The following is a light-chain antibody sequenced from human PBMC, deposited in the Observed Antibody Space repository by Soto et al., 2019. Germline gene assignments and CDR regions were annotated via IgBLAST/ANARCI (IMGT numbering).Light chain of an antibody. CDR1: QDISNY. V-gene: IGKV1-33*01. CDR2: DAA. CDR3: QQYDNLLWT. J-gene: IGKJ1*01. Sequence: DIQMTQSPSSLSASVGDRVTITCQASQDISNYLNWYQQKPVKAPKLLIYDAANLETGVPSRFSGSGSRTDFTFTISSLQHEDIATYYCQQYDNLLWTFGQGTKVEIK.